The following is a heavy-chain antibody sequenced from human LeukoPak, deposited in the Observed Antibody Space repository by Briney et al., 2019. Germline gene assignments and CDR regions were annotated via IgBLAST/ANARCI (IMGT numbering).Heavy chain of an antibody. J-gene: IGHJ4*02. V-gene: IGHV3-74*01. CDR2: INSDGTSS. CDR1: GFTFSSYW. D-gene: IGHD6-19*01. CDR3: ARDAYSSVEP. Sequence: PGGSLRLSCAASGFTFSSYWMHWVRQTPGKGLVWVSRINSDGTSSTYADSVKGRFTISRDNAKNTLYLQMNSLRAEDMAVYYCARDAYSSVEPWGQGTLVTVSS.